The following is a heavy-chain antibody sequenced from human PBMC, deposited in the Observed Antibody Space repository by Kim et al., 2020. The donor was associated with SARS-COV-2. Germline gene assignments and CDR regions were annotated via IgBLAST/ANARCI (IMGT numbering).Heavy chain of an antibody. CDR1: GFILSSHG. CDR2: IWYDGVNR. D-gene: IGHD3-10*01. J-gene: IGHJ4*02. Sequence: GGSLRLSCAASGFILSSHGMHRVRQAPGKGLEGVAVIWYDGVNRYYADSVKGRFTISRDNSKNTLYLQMNSLRAEDTAVYFCARDSRSDGEGYGLDYWGQGTLVTVSS. V-gene: IGHV3-33*01. CDR3: ARDSRSDGEGYGLDY.